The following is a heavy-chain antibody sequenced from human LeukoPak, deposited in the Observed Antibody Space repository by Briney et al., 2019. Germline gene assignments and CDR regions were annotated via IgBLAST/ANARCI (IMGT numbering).Heavy chain of an antibody. J-gene: IGHJ4*02. V-gene: IGHV1-18*01. Sequence: GASVKVSCKASGYTFTSYGISWVRQAPGQGLEWMGWISAYNGNTNYAQKLQGRVTMTTDTSTSTAYMELRSLRSDDTAVYYCARDQNRDYDFWSGSYYFDYWGQGTLVTVSS. CDR1: GYTFTSYG. D-gene: IGHD3-3*01. CDR3: ARDQNRDYDFWSGSYYFDY. CDR2: ISAYNGNT.